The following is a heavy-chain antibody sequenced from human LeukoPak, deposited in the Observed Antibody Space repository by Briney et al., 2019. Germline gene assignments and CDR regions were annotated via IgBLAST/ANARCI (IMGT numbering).Heavy chain of an antibody. CDR2: INPSGGST. V-gene: IGHV1-46*01. J-gene: IGHJ6*02. CDR1: GYTFTSYY. D-gene: IGHD2-2*02. CDR3: ARDYHYCSSTSCYTRYYYYGMDV. Sequence: ASVKVSCKASGYTFTSYYMHWVRQAPGQGLEWMGIINPSGGSTSYARKFQGRVTMTRDTSTSTVYMELSSLRSEDTAVYYCARDYHYCSSTSCYTRYYYYGMDVWGQGTTVTVSS.